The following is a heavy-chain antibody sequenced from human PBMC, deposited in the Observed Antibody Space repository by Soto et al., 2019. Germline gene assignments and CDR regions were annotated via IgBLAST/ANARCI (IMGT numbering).Heavy chain of an antibody. J-gene: IGHJ6*02. CDR1: GGTPSNSA. V-gene: IGHV1-69*01. CDR3: AGGHIVVVGSRAYYGMDV. CDR2: IIPVFGLV. Sequence: QVHLLLQSGAEVKKPGSSVKVSCKASGGTPSNSAISWVRQAPGQGLEWMGGIIPVFGLVKYAQNFQGRVTITADESTNTAYMELSRLRPEDTAVYYCAGGHIVVVGSRAYYGMDVWGQGTTVTVSS. D-gene: IGHD3-22*01.